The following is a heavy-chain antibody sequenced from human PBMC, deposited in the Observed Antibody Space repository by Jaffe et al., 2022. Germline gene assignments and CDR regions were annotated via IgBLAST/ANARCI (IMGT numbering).Heavy chain of an antibody. D-gene: IGHD6-13*01. CDR1: GGSVSSGSYY. CDR2: IYYSGST. V-gene: IGHV4-61*01. CDR3: ARDHRPGYSSS. J-gene: IGHJ4*02. Sequence: QVQLQESGPGLVKPSETLSLTCTVSGGSVSSGSYYWSWIRQPPGKGLEWIGYIYYSGSTNYNPSLKSRVTISVDTSKNQFSLKLSSVTAADTAVYYCARDHRPGYSSSWGQGTLVTVSS.